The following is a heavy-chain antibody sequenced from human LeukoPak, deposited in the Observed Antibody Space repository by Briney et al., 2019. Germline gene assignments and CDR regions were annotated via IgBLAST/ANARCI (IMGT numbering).Heavy chain of an antibody. V-gene: IGHV3-53*01. Sequence: GGSLRLSCAASGFTVSSNYMSWVRQAPGKGLEWVSVIYSGGSTYYADSVKGRFTISRDNSKNTLYLQMNSLRAEDTAVYCCARDFGDGYNFFYRGQGTLVTVSS. CDR1: GFTVSSNY. D-gene: IGHD5-24*01. J-gene: IGHJ4*02. CDR2: IYSGGST. CDR3: ARDFGDGYNFFY.